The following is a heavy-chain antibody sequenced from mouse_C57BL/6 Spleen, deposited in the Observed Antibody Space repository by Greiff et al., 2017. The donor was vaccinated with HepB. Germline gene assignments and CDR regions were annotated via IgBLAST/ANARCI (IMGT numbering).Heavy chain of an antibody. CDR2: IYPGDGDT. V-gene: IGHV1-80*01. CDR1: GYAFSSYW. D-gene: IGHD6-1*01. J-gene: IGHJ4*01. CDR3: AKKELLLNYYAMDY. Sequence: VQLQQSGAELVKPGASVKISCKASGYAFSSYWMNWVKQRPGKGLGWIGQIYPGDGDTNYNGKFKGKATLTADKSSSTAYMQLSSLTSEDSAVYFCAKKELLLNYYAMDYWGQGTSVTVSS.